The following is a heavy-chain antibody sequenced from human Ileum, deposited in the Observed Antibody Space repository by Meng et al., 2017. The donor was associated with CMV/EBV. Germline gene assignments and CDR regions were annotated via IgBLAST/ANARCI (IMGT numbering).Heavy chain of an antibody. CDR1: GGSITSGNYY. Sequence: VQLQESGPGLVKPSQSMSLTCTVSGGSITSGNYYWSWIRQPPGRGLEWIGYIYYSGSTYYKPSLKSRVTISLDTSKNQFSLNLRSVTATDSAVYYCVRQVVAASFDYWGQGALVTVSS. CDR2: IYYSGST. CDR3: VRQVVAASFDY. D-gene: IGHD2-15*01. J-gene: IGHJ4*02. V-gene: IGHV4-30-4*08.